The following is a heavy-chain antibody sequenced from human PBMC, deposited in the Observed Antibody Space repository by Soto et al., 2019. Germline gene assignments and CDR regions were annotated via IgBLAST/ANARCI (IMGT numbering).Heavy chain of an antibody. D-gene: IGHD1-26*01. J-gene: IGHJ3*02. CDR2: ISWNSGSI. Sequence: EVQLVESGGGLVQPGRSLRLSCAASGFTFDDYAMHWVRQAPGKGLEWVSGISWNSGSIGYADSVKGRFTISRDNAKNSLYLQMNSLRAEDTALYYCATSGSDAFDIWGQGTMVTVSS. CDR3: ATSGSDAFDI. CDR1: GFTFDDYA. V-gene: IGHV3-9*01.